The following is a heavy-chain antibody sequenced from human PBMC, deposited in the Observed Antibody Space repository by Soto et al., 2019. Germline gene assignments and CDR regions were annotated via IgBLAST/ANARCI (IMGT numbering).Heavy chain of an antibody. D-gene: IGHD2-21*02. Sequence: SETLSLTCTVSGGSISSYYWSWIRQPAGKGLEWIGRIYTSGSTNYNPSLKSRVTMSVDTFKNQFSPKLSSVTAADTAVYYCARERGVVTAIPYYYYYGMDVWGQGTTVTVSS. CDR1: GGSISSYY. CDR3: ARERGVVTAIPYYYYYGMDV. V-gene: IGHV4-4*07. J-gene: IGHJ6*02. CDR2: IYTSGST.